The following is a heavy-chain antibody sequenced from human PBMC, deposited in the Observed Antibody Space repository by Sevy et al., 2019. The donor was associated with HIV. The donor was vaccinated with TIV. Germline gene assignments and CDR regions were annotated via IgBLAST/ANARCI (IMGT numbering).Heavy chain of an antibody. D-gene: IGHD6-19*01. Sequence: GWSLRLSCAASGFTFSSYWMHWVRQAPGKGLVWVSRINSDGSSTSYADSVKGRFTISRDNAKNTLYLQMNSLRAEDTAVYYCARDVRIAVAGTHYYGMDVWGQGTTVTVSS. V-gene: IGHV3-74*01. CDR2: INSDGSST. J-gene: IGHJ6*02. CDR1: GFTFSSYW. CDR3: ARDVRIAVAGTHYYGMDV.